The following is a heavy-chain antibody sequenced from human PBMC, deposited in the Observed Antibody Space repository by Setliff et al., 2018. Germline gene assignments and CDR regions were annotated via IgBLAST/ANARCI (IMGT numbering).Heavy chain of an antibody. V-gene: IGHV1-2*02. CDR2: INPNAGGT. Sequence: GASVKVSCKASGYTFSGYYLHWVRQAPGQGPEWMGWINPNAGGTNYAQKFQGRVTMTGDTSISTAYMELARLTSDDTAVYYCAIDVVVGITPRLSFHFWGQGTLVTVSS. D-gene: IGHD2-21*01. J-gene: IGHJ4*02. CDR1: GYTFSGYY. CDR3: AIDVVVGITPRLSFHF.